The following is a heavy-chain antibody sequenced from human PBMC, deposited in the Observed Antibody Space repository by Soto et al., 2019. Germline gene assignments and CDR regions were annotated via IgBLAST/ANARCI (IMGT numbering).Heavy chain of an antibody. V-gene: IGHV3-23*01. CDR2: ISGSGGST. CDR1: GFTFSSYA. CDR3: ARDNSSWAYYYYGMDV. J-gene: IGHJ6*02. Sequence: PGGSLRLSCAASGFTFSSYAMSWVRQAPGKGLEWVSAISGSGGSTYYADSVKGRFTISRDNSKNTLYLQMNSLRAEDTAVYYCARDNSSWAYYYYGMDVWGQGTTVTVSS. D-gene: IGHD6-13*01.